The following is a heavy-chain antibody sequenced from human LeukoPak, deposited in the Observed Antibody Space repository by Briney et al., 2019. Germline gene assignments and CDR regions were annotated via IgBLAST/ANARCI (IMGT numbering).Heavy chain of an antibody. J-gene: IGHJ4*02. CDR1: GFTVSSNY. V-gene: IGHV3-53*01. CDR2: IYSGGRT. Sequence: PGGSRRLSSPASGFTVSSNYMSWVRQAPGKGLEWFSVIYSGGRTYYADSVKSRFTISRDNSKNKLYLQMNSLRAEDTAAYYCARGAGIASTGTGSFDYWGQGTLVTVSS. D-gene: IGHD6-13*01. CDR3: ARGAGIASTGTGSFDY.